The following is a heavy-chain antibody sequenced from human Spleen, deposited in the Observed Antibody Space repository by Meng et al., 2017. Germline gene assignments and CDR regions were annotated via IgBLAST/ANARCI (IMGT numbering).Heavy chain of an antibody. V-gene: IGHV1-2*06. CDR3: ASGDPDY. J-gene: IGHJ4*02. Sequence: VLIVQYGGGMKKTGAALKVSSKDSGYIITSYDMHWVRQVPGKGLEWMGRINHNSGGTNYAQKFQGRVTMTRETSISTAYMELSRLRSDDTAVYYCASGDPDYWGQGTLVTVPS. CDR2: INHNSGGT. D-gene: IGHD3-10*01. CDR1: GYIITSYD.